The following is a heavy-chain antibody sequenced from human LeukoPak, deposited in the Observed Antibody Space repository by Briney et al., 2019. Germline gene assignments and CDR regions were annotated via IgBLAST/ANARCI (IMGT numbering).Heavy chain of an antibody. Sequence: SVKVSFKASGGTFSSYAISWVRQAPGQGLEWMGRIIPILGIANYAQKFQGRVTITADKSTSTAYMELSSLRSEDTAVYYCARGGNFTIFGVPPPMPVDYWGQGTLVAVSS. J-gene: IGHJ4*02. V-gene: IGHV1-69*04. D-gene: IGHD3-3*01. CDR3: ARGGNFTIFGVPPPMPVDY. CDR2: IIPILGIA. CDR1: GGTFSSYA.